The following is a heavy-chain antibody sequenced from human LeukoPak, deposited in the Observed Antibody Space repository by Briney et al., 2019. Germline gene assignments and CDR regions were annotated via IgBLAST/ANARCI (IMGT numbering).Heavy chain of an antibody. V-gene: IGHV3-23*01. CDR3: AKDPITMIVVVNGDYAFDI. J-gene: IGHJ3*02. Sequence: GGSLRLSCAASGFTFNTYTMSWVRQAPGKGLEWVSAISGSGGSTYYADSVKGRFTISRDNSKNTLYLQMNSLRAEDTAVYYCAKDPITMIVVVNGDYAFDIWGQGTMVTVSS. CDR1: GFTFNTYT. CDR2: ISGSGGST. D-gene: IGHD3-22*01.